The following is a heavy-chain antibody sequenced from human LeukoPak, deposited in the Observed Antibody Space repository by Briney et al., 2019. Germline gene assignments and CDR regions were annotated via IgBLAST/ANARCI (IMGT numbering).Heavy chain of an antibody. CDR2: ISSTTNYI. D-gene: IGHD2-2*01. V-gene: IGHV3-21*01. J-gene: IGHJ4*02. CDR1: GFLFSSYE. CDR3: ARVGYCSSSTCRNYFDY. Sequence: GGSLRLSCAASGFLFSSYEMNWVRQAPGKGLEWVSSISSTTNYIYYADSVKGRFTISRDNARNSPYLQMNSLRAEDTAVYYCARVGYCSSSTCRNYFDYWGQGTLVTVSS.